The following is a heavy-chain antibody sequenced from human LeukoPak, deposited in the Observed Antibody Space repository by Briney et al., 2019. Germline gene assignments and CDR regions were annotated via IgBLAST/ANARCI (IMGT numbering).Heavy chain of an antibody. J-gene: IGHJ5*02. CDR1: GYTFTTYY. D-gene: IGHD3-22*01. CDR2: INPNSGGT. CDR3: ARDYYDSSGYSRFAP. V-gene: IGHV1-2*02. Sequence: ASVKVSCKASGYTFTTYYMHWVRQAPGQGLEWMGWINPNSGGTDYAQKFQGRVTMTRDTSISTAYMEVSRLRSDDTAVYYCARDYYDSSGYSRFAPWGQGTLVTVSS.